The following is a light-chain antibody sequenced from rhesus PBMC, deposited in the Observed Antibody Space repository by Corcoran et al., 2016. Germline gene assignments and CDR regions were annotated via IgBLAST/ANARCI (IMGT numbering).Light chain of an antibody. CDR1: QSVSSY. J-gene: IGKJ4*01. Sequence: EIVMTQSPATLSLSPGERATLSCRASQSVSSYVAWYQQKPEQAPRLLIYGSSSRATGIPDRFSGSGDGIGCTFTSSRLEPEDFAVYYCQHYSNWPLTFGGGTKVEIK. V-gene: IGKV3S9*01. CDR2: GSS. CDR3: QHYSNWPLT.